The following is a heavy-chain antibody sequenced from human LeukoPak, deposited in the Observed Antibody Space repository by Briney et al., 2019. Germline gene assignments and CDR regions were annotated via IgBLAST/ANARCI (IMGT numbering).Heavy chain of an antibody. Sequence: SETLSLTCTVSGGSISSSSYYWAWIRQPPGKGLEWIGTIYYSGSTYYNPSLKSRVTISVDTPKNQFSLRVSSVTAADTAVYYCARSRAYYYGSGSWDFDLWGRGTLVTVSS. D-gene: IGHD3-10*01. CDR3: ARSRAYYYGSGSWDFDL. V-gene: IGHV4-39*01. J-gene: IGHJ2*01. CDR1: GGSISSSSYY. CDR2: IYYSGST.